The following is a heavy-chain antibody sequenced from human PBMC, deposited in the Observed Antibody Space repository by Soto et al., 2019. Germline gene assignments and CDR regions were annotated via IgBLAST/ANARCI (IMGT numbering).Heavy chain of an antibody. Sequence: QQQRQESGPGLVKPSETLSLTCTVSGGSISSSNYYWGWIRQPPGKGLEWIGDIYYSGSTYYNPSLKSRVTISVDTSKNHFSLKLSSVTAADTAVYYCARRYCSGGSCHSQNWFDPWGQGTLVTVSS. CDR1: GGSISSSNYY. CDR3: ARRYCSGGSCHSQNWFDP. V-gene: IGHV4-39*02. D-gene: IGHD2-15*01. CDR2: IYYSGST. J-gene: IGHJ5*02.